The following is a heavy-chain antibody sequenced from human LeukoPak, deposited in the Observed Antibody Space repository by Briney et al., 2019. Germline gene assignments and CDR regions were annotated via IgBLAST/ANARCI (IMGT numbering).Heavy chain of an antibody. V-gene: IGHV1-69*06. J-gene: IGHJ4*02. CDR3: AGGRTDIVVVPATLRNYYFDY. D-gene: IGHD2-2*01. Sequence: SVKVSCKASGGTFSSYAISWVRQAPGQGLEWMGGIMPMFGKANYAQKFQGRVTTTADKATSTAYMELSSLRSEDTAVYYCAGGRTDIVVVPATLRNYYFDYWGQGTLVTVSS. CDR1: GGTFSSYA. CDR2: IMPMFGKA.